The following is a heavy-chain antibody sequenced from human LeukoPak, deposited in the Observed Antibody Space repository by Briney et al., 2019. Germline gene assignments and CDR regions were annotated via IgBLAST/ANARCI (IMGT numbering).Heavy chain of an antibody. CDR3: ARRTQQWLVAYYFDY. Sequence: GESLKISCKGSGYSFTSYWIGWVRQMPGKGLEWMGIINPGDSDTRYSPSFQGQVTISADKSISTAYLQWSSLKASDTAMYYCARRTQQWLVAYYFDYWGQGTLVTVSS. CDR1: GYSFTSYW. J-gene: IGHJ4*02. CDR2: INPGDSDT. V-gene: IGHV5-51*01. D-gene: IGHD6-19*01.